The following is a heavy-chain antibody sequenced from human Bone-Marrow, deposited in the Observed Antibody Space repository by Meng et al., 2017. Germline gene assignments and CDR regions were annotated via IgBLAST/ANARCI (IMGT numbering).Heavy chain of an antibody. CDR3: TVYITGHI. J-gene: IGHJ3*02. Sequence: EWQLVESGGGLVQPGGSLKLSCAASGFIFSGSDIHWVRQASGKGLEWVGRIITKTNNYATAYAASVKGRFTISRDDSLTTAYLQMNSLRSEDTALYYCTVYITGHIWGRGTMVTVSS. V-gene: IGHV3-73*02. CDR2: IITKTNNYAT. D-gene: IGHD6-19*01. CDR1: GFIFSGSD.